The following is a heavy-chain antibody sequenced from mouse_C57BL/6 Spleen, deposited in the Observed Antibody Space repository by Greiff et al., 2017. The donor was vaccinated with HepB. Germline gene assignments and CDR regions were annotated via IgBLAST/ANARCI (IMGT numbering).Heavy chain of an antibody. CDR3: ARGDGYWYFDV. CDR1: GYTFTSYW. D-gene: IGHD2-3*01. V-gene: IGHV1-55*01. CDR2: IYPGSGST. Sequence: QVQLQQPGAELVKPGASVKMSCKASGYTFTSYWITWVKQRPGQGLEWIGDIYPGSGSTNYNEKFKSKATLTVVTSSSTAYMQLSSLTSEDSAVYYCARGDGYWYFDVWGTGTTVTVSS. J-gene: IGHJ1*03.